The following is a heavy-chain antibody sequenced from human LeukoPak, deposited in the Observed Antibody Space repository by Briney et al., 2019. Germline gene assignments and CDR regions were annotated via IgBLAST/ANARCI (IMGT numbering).Heavy chain of an antibody. CDR2: ISAYNGNT. CDR3: AREFNDFWSGYSQPLDY. D-gene: IGHD3-3*01. Sequence: GASVKVSCKASGYTFTSYGISWVRQAPGQGLEWMGWISAYNGNTNYAQKLQGRVTMTTDTSTSTAYMELRSLRSDDTAVYYCAREFNDFWSGYSQPLDYWGQGTLVTVSS. J-gene: IGHJ4*02. CDR1: GYTFTSYG. V-gene: IGHV1-18*01.